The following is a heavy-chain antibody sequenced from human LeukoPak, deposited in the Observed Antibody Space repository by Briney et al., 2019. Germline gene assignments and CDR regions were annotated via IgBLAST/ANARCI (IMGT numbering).Heavy chain of an antibody. J-gene: IGHJ5*02. CDR3: ARDFGRGYNWFDP. CDR2: IYSSGST. D-gene: IGHD3-3*01. CDR1: GGSISNYY. Sequence: SETLSLTCSVSGGSISNYYWSWIRQPPGKGLEWIGYIYSSGSTNYNPSLKSRVTISVDTSKNQLSLKLSSVTAADTAVYYCARDFGRGYNWFDPWGQGTPVTVSS. V-gene: IGHV4-59*01.